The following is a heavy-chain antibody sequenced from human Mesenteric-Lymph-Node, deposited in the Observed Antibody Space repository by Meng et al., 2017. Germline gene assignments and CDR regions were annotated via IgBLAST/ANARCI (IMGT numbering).Heavy chain of an antibody. J-gene: IGHJ4*02. CDR1: GYSFTSYW. D-gene: IGHD3-10*01. Sequence: KVSCKGSGYSFTSYWIGWVRQMPGKGLEWMGIIYPGDSDTRYSPSFQGQVTISADKSISTAYLQWSSLKASDTAMYYCARHAVENYYYGSGSYYKLPSGIDYWGQGTLVTVSS. V-gene: IGHV5-51*01. CDR3: ARHAVENYYYGSGSYYKLPSGIDY. CDR2: IYPGDSDT.